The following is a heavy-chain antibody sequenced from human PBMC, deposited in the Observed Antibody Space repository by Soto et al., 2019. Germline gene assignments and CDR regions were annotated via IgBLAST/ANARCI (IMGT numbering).Heavy chain of an antibody. Sequence: GESLKISCKGSGYNFASYWIGWVRQKPGKGLEWMGIIYPGDSDTRYSPSFEGHVTISADKSTSTAYMQWSSLGASDTAIYYCARQIYDSDTGPNFQYYFDSWGQGPPVTVSS. D-gene: IGHD3-22*01. V-gene: IGHV5-51*01. CDR2: IYPGDSDT. CDR1: GYNFASYW. J-gene: IGHJ4*02. CDR3: ARQIYDSDTGPNFQYYFDS.